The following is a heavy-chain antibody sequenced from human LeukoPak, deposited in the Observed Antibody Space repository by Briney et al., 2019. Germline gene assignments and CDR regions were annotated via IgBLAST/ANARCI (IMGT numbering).Heavy chain of an antibody. D-gene: IGHD2-15*01. CDR3: ARSGYCSGGSCYLPYNWFDP. J-gene: IGHJ5*02. V-gene: IGHV1-69*06. CDR2: IIPIFGTA. CDR1: GGTFSSYA. Sequence: ASVKVSCKASGGTFSSYAISWVRQAPGQGLEWMGGIIPIFGTANYAQKFQGRVTITADKSTSTAYMELSSLRSEDTAVYYCARSGYCSGGSCYLPYNWFDPWGQGTLVTVSS.